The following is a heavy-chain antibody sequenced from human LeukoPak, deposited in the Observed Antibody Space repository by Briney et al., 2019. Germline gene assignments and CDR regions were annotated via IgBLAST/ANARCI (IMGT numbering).Heavy chain of an antibody. V-gene: IGHV3-9*01. D-gene: IGHD5-12*01. CDR3: AKDIGWLRVFSAFDI. CDR1: GFTFDDYA. CDR2: ISWNSGSI. Sequence: GGSLRLSCAASGFTFDDYAMHWVRQAPGKGLEWVSGISWNSGSIGYADSVKGRFTISRGNAKNSLYLQMNSLRAEDTALYYCAKDIGWLRVFSAFDIWGQGTMVTVSS. J-gene: IGHJ3*02.